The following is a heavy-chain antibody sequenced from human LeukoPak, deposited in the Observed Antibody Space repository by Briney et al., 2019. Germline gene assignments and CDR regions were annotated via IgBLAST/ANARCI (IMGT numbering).Heavy chain of an antibody. Sequence: ASVKVSCKASGYTFTGYYMHWVRQAPGQGLEWMGWINPNSGGTNYAQKFQGRVTMTRDKSIRTAYMELSRLTSDDTAVYYCARIVGYYDSSGYYSVKADDAFDIWGQGTMVTVSS. V-gene: IGHV1-2*02. CDR2: INPNSGGT. D-gene: IGHD3-22*01. J-gene: IGHJ3*02. CDR1: GYTFTGYY. CDR3: ARIVGYYDSSGYYSVKADDAFDI.